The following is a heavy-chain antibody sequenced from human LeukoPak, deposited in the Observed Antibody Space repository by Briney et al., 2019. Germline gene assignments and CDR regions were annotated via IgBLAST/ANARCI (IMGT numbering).Heavy chain of an antibody. CDR3: ARVYGDYVYWFDP. V-gene: IGHV3-23*01. CDR2: ISGSGGRT. CDR1: GFTFSSYA. D-gene: IGHD4-17*01. Sequence: GGSLRLSCAASGFTFSSYAMSWVRQAPGKGLEWVSAISGSGGRTYYADSVKGRFTISRDNAKNSLYLQMNSLRAEDTAVYYCARVYGDYVYWFDPWGQGTLVTVSS. J-gene: IGHJ5*02.